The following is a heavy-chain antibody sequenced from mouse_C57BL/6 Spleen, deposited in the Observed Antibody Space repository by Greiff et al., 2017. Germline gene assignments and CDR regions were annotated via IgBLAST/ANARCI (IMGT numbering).Heavy chain of an antibody. Sequence: VQLQQSGPELVKPGASVKISCKASGYSFTGYYMHWVKQSSEKSLEWIGEINPSTGGTSYNQKFKGKATLTVDKSSSTAYMQLKSLTSEDSAVYYCAREAPEYLYAMDYWGQGTSGTVSS. CDR3: AREAPEYLYAMDY. D-gene: IGHD5-2*01. J-gene: IGHJ4*01. V-gene: IGHV1-43*01. CDR1: GYSFTGYY. CDR2: INPSTGGT.